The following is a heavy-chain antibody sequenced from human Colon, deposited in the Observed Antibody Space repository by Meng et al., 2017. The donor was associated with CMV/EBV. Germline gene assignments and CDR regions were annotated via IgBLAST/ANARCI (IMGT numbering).Heavy chain of an antibody. CDR1: GNTLSTYV. CDR2: ISANNGNT. Sequence: QLVQSKTEVKQPGPSVKVSCKASGNTLSTYVISWVRQAPGQGLEWMGWISANNGNTNYGKKFQGRVTMTTDTSTNTAYMELRSLRSDDTVVYYCATGGSPFFNPWGQGTLVTVSS. J-gene: IGHJ5*02. V-gene: IGHV1-18*01. CDR3: ATGGSPFFNP. D-gene: IGHD3-10*01.